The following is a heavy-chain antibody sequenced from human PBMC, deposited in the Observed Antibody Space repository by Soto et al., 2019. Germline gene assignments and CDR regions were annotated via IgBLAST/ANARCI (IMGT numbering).Heavy chain of an antibody. D-gene: IGHD2-21*02. CDR2: IYYSGST. V-gene: IGHV4-30-4*01. CDR3: ARDGDSVTGYFHY. J-gene: IGHJ4*02. Sequence: TLSLTCTVSGGSISSGDYYWSWIRQPPGKGLEWIGYIYYSGSTYYNPSLKSRVTISVDTSKNQFSLKLSSVTAADTAVYYCARDGDSVTGYFHYRCQGILVTVSS. CDR1: GGSISSGDYY.